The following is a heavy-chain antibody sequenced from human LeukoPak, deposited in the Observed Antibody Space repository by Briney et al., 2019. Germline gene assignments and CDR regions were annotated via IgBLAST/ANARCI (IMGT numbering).Heavy chain of an antibody. D-gene: IGHD6-13*01. V-gene: IGHV3-7*04. J-gene: IGHJ4*01. CDR3: ARAGTAAGLYFDL. Sequence: GESLRLSCEVSGFTFTDYWMNWVRQAPGKGPEWVASIRQDGSEKTYVDSVKGRFTISRDNTKNSLSLQLNGLRAEDTAVYYCARAGTAAGLYFDLWGQGTLVIVSS. CDR2: IRQDGSEK. CDR1: GFTFTDYW.